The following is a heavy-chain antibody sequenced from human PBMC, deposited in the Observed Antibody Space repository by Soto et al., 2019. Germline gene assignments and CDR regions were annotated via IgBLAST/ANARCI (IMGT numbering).Heavy chain of an antibody. CDR3: ARRDDYVLDY. D-gene: IGHD3-16*01. J-gene: IGHJ4*02. V-gene: IGHV4-59*08. Sequence: QVQLQESGPGLVKPSETLSLTCTVSGGSISNYYWTWIRPPPGKGLEWIGYIYYSGSTSYHPSLKIRVTMSVDTSKNQFSLKLSSVTAAETAVYYCARRDDYVLDYWGQGSLVTVSS. CDR1: GGSISNYY. CDR2: IYYSGST.